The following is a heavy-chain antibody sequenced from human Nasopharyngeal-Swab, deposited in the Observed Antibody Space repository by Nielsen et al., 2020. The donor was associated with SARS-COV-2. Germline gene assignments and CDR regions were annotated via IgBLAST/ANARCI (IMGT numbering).Heavy chain of an antibody. J-gene: IGHJ4*02. D-gene: IGHD3-9*01. CDR1: GYTFTSYY. CDR2: INPSGGST. CDR3: ARRRYFDWLPSYFDY. Sequence: ASVKVSCKASGYTFTSYYMHWVRQAPGQGLEWMGIINPSGGSTSYAQKFQGRVTMTRDTSTSTVYMELSSLRSEDTAVYYCARRRYFDWLPSYFDYWGQGTLVTVSS. V-gene: IGHV1-46*01.